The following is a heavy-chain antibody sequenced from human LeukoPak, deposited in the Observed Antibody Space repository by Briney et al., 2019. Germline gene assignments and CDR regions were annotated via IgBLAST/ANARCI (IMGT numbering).Heavy chain of an antibody. CDR3: ARDREASAGYDAFDI. CDR1: GGSIRSYY. D-gene: IGHD6-13*01. Sequence: PSETLSLTCAVSGGSIRSYYWSWIRQPPGKGLEWIGYIYCSGSTNYNPSLKSRVTISVDTSKNQFSLKLNSVTAADTAVYYCARDREASAGYDAFDIWGQGTMVTVSS. CDR2: IYCSGST. J-gene: IGHJ3*02. V-gene: IGHV4-59*01.